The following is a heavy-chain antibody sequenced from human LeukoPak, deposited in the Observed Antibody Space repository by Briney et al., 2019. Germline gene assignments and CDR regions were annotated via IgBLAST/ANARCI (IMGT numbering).Heavy chain of an antibody. CDR1: GFTFSSYW. D-gene: IGHD2-21*02. V-gene: IGHV3-7*01. J-gene: IGHJ1*01. CDR2: IKQDGSVK. CDR3: ARSVVVTAILLEYFQH. Sequence: PGGSLRLSCAASGFTFSSYWMSWVRQAPGKGLKWVANIKQDGSVKYYVDSVKGRFTISRDNAKNSLYLQMNSLRAEDTAVYYCARSVVVTAILLEYFQHWGRGTLVTVSS.